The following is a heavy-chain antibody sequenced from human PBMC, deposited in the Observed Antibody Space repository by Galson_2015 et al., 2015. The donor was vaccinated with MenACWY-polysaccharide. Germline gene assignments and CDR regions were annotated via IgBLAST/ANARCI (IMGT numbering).Heavy chain of an antibody. CDR1: EFDFSTYW. Sequence: SLRLSCAASEFDFSTYWMHWVRQVPGKGPVWVSRINSDETSTSYADSVKGRFSISRDNAKSTLYLQMNSLRAEDTAVNYCARGHYDLWSGYRHYYFGLDVWGQGTTVTVSS. V-gene: IGHV3-74*01. CDR2: INSDETST. J-gene: IGHJ6*01. CDR3: ARGHYDLWSGYRHYYFGLDV. D-gene: IGHD3-3*01.